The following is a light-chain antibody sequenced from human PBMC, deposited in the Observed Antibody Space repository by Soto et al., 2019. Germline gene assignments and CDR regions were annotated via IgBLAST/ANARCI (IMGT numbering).Light chain of an antibody. Sequence: EVVLSQSPGTLSLYPGESATLSCRASQIVNTFYLAWYQQKPGQPPRLLIYDASNRATGIPARFSGSGSGTDFTLTISSLEPEDFAVYYCQQRSNWPRTFGQGTKVDIK. CDR2: DAS. CDR3: QQRSNWPRT. CDR1: QIVNTFY. V-gene: IGKV3-11*01. J-gene: IGKJ1*01.